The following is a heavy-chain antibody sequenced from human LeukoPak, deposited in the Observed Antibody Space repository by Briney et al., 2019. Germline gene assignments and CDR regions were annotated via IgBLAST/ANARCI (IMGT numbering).Heavy chain of an antibody. CDR1: GFTFSSYG. D-gene: IGHD3-16*01. CDR2: ISYDGDNE. CDR3: ARVRGGRSWYYYGMDV. Sequence: GSLRLSCAASGFTFSSYGMHWVRQAPGKGLEWVAVISYDGDNEYYADSVKGQFTISRDNSKDRLYLQMNSLRPEDTAMYYCARVRGGRSWYYYGMDVWGRGTTVTVSS. V-gene: IGHV3-30*19. J-gene: IGHJ6*02.